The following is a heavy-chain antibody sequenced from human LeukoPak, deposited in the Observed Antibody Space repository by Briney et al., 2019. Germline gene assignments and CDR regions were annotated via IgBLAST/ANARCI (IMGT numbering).Heavy chain of an antibody. CDR3: ARLLEMATIGYDY. V-gene: IGHV3-23*01. Sequence: PGGSLRLSCAASGFTFSSYAMSWVRQAPGKGLEWVSAISGSGGSTYYADSVRGRFTISRDNSKNTLYLQMNSLRAEDTAVYYCARLLEMATIGYDYWGQGTLVTVSS. CDR1: GFTFSSYA. J-gene: IGHJ4*02. D-gene: IGHD5-24*01. CDR2: ISGSGGST.